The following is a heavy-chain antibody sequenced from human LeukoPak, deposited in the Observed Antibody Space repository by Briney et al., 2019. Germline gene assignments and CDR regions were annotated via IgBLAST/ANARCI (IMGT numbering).Heavy chain of an antibody. J-gene: IGHJ6*02. CDR1: GYTFTSYD. CDR2: MNPNSGNT. D-gene: IGHD6-6*01. Sequence: GASVKVSCKASGYTFTSYDINWVRQATGQGLEWMGWMNPNSGNTGYAQKFQGRVTMTRNTSISTAYMELSSLRSEDTAVYYCAKGLDPVAYYGMDVWGQGTTVTVSS. CDR3: AKGLDPVAYYGMDV. V-gene: IGHV1-8*01.